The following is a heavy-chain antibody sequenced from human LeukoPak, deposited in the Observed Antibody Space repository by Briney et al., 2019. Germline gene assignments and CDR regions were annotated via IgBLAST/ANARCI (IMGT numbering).Heavy chain of an antibody. CDR1: GYTFTGYY. V-gene: IGHV1-2*02. Sequence: ASVKVSCKASGYTFTGYYMHWVRQAPGQGLEWMGWINPNSGGTNYAQKFQDRVTMTRDTSISTAYMELSRLRSEDTAVYYCARDYGDGWFDPWGQGTLVTVSS. D-gene: IGHD4-17*01. CDR2: INPNSGGT. J-gene: IGHJ5*02. CDR3: ARDYGDGWFDP.